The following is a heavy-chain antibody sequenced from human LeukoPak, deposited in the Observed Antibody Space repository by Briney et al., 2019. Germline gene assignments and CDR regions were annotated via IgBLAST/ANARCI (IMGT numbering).Heavy chain of an antibody. V-gene: IGHV4-39*01. CDR3: ARHVAIFGVVISWFDP. D-gene: IGHD3-3*01. CDR1: GGSISSSSYY. J-gene: IGHJ5*02. Sequence: PSETLSLTCTVSGGSISSSSYYWGWIRQPPGKRLEWIGSIYYSGSTYYNPSLKSRVTISVDTSKNQFSMKLSSVTAADTAVYYCARHVAIFGVVISWFDPWGQGTLVTVSS. CDR2: IYYSGST.